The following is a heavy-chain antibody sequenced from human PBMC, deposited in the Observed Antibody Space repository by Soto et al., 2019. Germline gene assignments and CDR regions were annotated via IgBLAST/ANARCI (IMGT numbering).Heavy chain of an antibody. V-gene: IGHV4-4*02. D-gene: IGHD1-7*01. Sequence: SETLSLTCAVSGGSFTSNNWWTCVRQPPGQGLEWIGEIYRTGSTNYDPPLKSRVTISLDKSENQFSLKVTSLTAADTAVYYCASRDPGTSVDYWGQGTLVTVSS. J-gene: IGHJ4*01. CDR1: GGSFTSNNW. CDR2: IYRTGST. CDR3: ASRDPGTSVDY.